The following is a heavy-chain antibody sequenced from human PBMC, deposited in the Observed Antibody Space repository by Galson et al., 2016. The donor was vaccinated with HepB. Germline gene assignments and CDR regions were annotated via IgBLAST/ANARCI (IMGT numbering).Heavy chain of an antibody. CDR1: GYSLSKIS. CDR3: ATGAIVFDF. J-gene: IGHJ4*02. Sequence: SVKVSCKVSGYSLSKISIDWIRQVPGTGLEWMGRFAREESETIYAQNFQGRVTMTADTSTDTAYMELRSLRSDDTALYYCATGAIVFDFWGQGTLVTVSS. D-gene: IGHD3-16*02. V-gene: IGHV1-24*01. CDR2: FAREESET.